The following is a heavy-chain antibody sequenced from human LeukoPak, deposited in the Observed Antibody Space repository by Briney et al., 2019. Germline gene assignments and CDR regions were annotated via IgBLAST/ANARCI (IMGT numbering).Heavy chain of an antibody. V-gene: IGHV3-11*05. CDR1: GFTFSDYY. D-gene: IGHD6-13*01. CDR3: AREGYSSSFDY. CDR2: ISSSSSYT. J-gene: IGHJ4*02. Sequence: NPGGSLRLSCAASGFTFSDYYMSWIRQAPGKGLEWVSYISSSSSYTNYADSVKGRFTISRDNAKNSLYLQMDSLRAEDTAVYYCAREGYSSSFDYWGQGTLVTVSS.